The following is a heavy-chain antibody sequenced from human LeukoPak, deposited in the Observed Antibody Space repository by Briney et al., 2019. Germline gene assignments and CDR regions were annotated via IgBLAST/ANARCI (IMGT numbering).Heavy chain of an antibody. CDR3: ARELHSGSYYFDY. CDR2: IYDSGST. J-gene: IGHJ4*02. D-gene: IGHD1-26*01. Sequence: SETLSLTCTVSGGSISSYYWSWIRQPPGKGLEWIGFIYDSGSTNYNPSLKSRVTISVDTSKNQFSLKLRSVTAADTAVYYCARELHSGSYYFDYWGQGTLVTVSS. CDR1: GGSISSYY. V-gene: IGHV4-59*12.